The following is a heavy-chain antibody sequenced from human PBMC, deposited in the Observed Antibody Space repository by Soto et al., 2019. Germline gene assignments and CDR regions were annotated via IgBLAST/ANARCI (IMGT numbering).Heavy chain of an antibody. Sequence: GGSLRLSCAASGFTGSSSYLTWVRQAPGKGLEWVTILYTGTDTVYADSVKGRFTISRDSSKNTLYLQMHSLRAEDTAMYFCARSRYTGPYSRRFLDYWGQGSLVTVSS. V-gene: IGHV3-53*01. CDR3: ARSRYTGPYSRRFLDY. CDR2: LYTGTDT. CDR1: GFTGSSSY. J-gene: IGHJ4*02. D-gene: IGHD2-15*01.